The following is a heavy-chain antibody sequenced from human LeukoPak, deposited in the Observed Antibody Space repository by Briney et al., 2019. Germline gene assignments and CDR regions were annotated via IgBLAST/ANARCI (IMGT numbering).Heavy chain of an antibody. J-gene: IGHJ4*02. D-gene: IGHD4-17*01. V-gene: IGHV4-39*07. CDR2: IYYSGST. CDR1: GGSISSSSYY. Sequence: SETLSLTCTVSGGSISSSSYYWGWIRQPPGKGLEWIGSIYYSGSTYYNPSLKSRVTISVDTSKNQFSLKLSSVTAADTAVYYCARDRYYGDYLSVDYWGQGTLVTVSS. CDR3: ARDRYYGDYLSVDY.